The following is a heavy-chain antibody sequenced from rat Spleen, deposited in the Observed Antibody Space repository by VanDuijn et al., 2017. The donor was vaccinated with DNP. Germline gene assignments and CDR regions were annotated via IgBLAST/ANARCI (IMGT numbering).Heavy chain of an antibody. D-gene: IGHD5-1*01. CDR1: GFTFFDYG. CDR2: ISSGGGFT. V-gene: IGHV5S13*01. Sequence: EVQLVESGGGLVQPGRSLKLSCAASGFTFFDYGMAWVRQAPTKGLEWVASISSGGGFTYYRDSVKGRFTISRDNAKNTQYLQMDSLRSEDTATYYCATQGTGDFDYWGLGVKVTVSS. CDR3: ATQGTGDFDY. J-gene: IGHJ2*01.